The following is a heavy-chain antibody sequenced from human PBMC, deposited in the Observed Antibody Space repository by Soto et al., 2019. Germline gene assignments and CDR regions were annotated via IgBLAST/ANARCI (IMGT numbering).Heavy chain of an antibody. D-gene: IGHD4-17*01. V-gene: IGHV4-4*07. Sequence: QVQLQESGPGLVKPSETLSLTCTVSGGSISSYYWSWIRQPAGKGLGWIGRIYTSGSTNYNPSLKSRVTMSVDTSKNQFSLKLSSVTAADTAVYYCARDHYGDYFDYWGQGTLVTVSS. J-gene: IGHJ4*02. CDR3: ARDHYGDYFDY. CDR2: IYTSGST. CDR1: GGSISSYY.